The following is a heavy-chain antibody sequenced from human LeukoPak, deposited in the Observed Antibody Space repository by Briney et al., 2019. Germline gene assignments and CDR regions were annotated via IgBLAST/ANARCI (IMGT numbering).Heavy chain of an antibody. CDR2: ISTYNGDT. CDR3: ARVRGDYGRNDAFDI. D-gene: IGHD4-17*01. CDR1: GYTFTKFA. Sequence: EASVKVSCKGSGYTFTKFAISWVRQAPGQGLEWMGWISTYNGDTKYAQKLQGRVTMTRDTSTSTVYMELSSLRSEDTAVYYCARVRGDYGRNDAFDIWGQGTMVTVSS. J-gene: IGHJ3*02. V-gene: IGHV1-18*01.